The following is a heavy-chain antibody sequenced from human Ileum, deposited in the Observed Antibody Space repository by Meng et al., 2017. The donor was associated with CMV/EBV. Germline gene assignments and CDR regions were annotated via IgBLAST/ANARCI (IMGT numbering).Heavy chain of an antibody. V-gene: IGHV4-30-4*01. Sequence: QVQLREWGPGRVKPSQPLSLTCAVSGGSISSGDYYWSWIRQPPGKGLEWIGYIYYSGSTYYNPSLKSRVTISADTSKNQFSLKLNSVTAADTAVYYCASGSPQLGYVWGQGTLVTVSS. CDR3: ASGSPQLGYV. J-gene: IGHJ4*02. D-gene: IGHD1-1*01. CDR1: GGSISSGDYY. CDR2: IYYSGST.